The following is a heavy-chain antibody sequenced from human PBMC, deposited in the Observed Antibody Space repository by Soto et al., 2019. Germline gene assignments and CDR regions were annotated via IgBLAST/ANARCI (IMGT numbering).Heavy chain of an antibody. CDR3: ANDRPRRTSGYFFAY. D-gene: IGHD1-1*01. CDR1: GFTFSTYA. CDR2: VSASGLNT. J-gene: IGHJ4*02. V-gene: IGHV3-23*01. Sequence: EVQLLESGGKLVQPGGSLTLSCAASGFTFSTYAMAWVRQAPGKGLEWVSGVSASGLNTDYADPVKGRVYISRDNSKNPVSLHMSTLSAEATALYYCANDRPRRTSGYFFAYCGQRTPVTVSS.